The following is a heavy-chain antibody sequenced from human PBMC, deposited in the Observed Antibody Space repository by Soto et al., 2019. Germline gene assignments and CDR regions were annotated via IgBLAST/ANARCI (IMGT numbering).Heavy chain of an antibody. Sequence: QVQLLQSGAEVKRPGSSVKVSCEASGGTFSSLGVTWVRQAPGQGLEWMGGIIPISGRTTFAQNFQGRVTRSADASTRTIYLAVNTLTSNDTASYYCATRGTQGRWRAFADNWGQGTLVTVSS. J-gene: IGHJ4*02. D-gene: IGHD3-10*01. CDR1: GGTFSSLG. CDR2: IIPISGRT. CDR3: ATRGTQGRWRAFADN. V-gene: IGHV1-69*01.